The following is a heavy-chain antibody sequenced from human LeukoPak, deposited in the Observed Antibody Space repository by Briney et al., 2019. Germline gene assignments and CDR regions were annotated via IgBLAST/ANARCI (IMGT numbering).Heavy chain of an antibody. J-gene: IGHJ3*02. D-gene: IGHD6-13*01. CDR1: GFTFSSYA. Sequence: GGSLRLSCAASGFTFSSYAMSWVRQAPGKGLEWVSAISGSGGSTYYADSVKGRFTIPRDNSKNTLYLQMNSLRAEDTAVYYCAYSSSWFRGHAFDIWGQGTMVTVSS. CDR2: ISGSGGST. V-gene: IGHV3-23*01. CDR3: AYSSSWFRGHAFDI.